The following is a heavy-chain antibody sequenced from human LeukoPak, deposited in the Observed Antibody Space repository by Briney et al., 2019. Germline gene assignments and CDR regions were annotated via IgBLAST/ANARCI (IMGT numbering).Heavy chain of an antibody. J-gene: IGHJ6*02. CDR1: GYTFTSYG. CDR2: ISAYNGNT. D-gene: IGHD2-2*01. CDR3: ARIPYCSSTSCYGWTYYYGMDV. Sequence: ASVKVSCKASGYTFTSYGISWVRQAPGQGLEWMGWISAYNGNTNYAQKLQGRVTMTTDTSTSTAYMELRSLRSDDTAVYYCARIPYCSSTSCYGWTYYYGMDVWGQGTTVTVSS. V-gene: IGHV1-18*01.